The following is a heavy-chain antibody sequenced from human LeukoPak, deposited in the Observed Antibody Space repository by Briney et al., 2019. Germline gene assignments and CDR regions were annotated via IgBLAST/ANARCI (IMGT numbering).Heavy chain of an antibody. CDR1: GFTFSSYA. D-gene: IGHD5-24*01. V-gene: IGHV3-23*01. CDR3: AGGWLQRSDY. J-gene: IGHJ4*02. CDR2: ISGSGCST. Sequence: GGSLRLSCAASGFTFSSYAMSWVRQAPGKGLEWVSAISGSGCSTYYADSVKGRFTISRDNSKTTLYLKMNSLRAEDTAVYYCAGGWLQRSDYWGQGTLVTVSS.